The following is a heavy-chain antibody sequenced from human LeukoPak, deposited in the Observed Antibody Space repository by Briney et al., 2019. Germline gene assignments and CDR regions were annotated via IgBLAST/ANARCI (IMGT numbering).Heavy chain of an antibody. CDR3: TTDGWYCSSTSCYTIDY. CDR1: GFTFSNAW. CDR2: IKSKTDGGTT. Sequence: GGSLRLSCAASGFTFSNAWMSWVRQAPGKGLEWVGRIKSKTDGGTTDYAATVKGRFTISRDDSKNTLYLQMNSLKTEDTAVYYCTTDGWYCSSTSCYTIDYWGQGTLVTVSS. V-gene: IGHV3-15*01. J-gene: IGHJ4*02. D-gene: IGHD2-2*02.